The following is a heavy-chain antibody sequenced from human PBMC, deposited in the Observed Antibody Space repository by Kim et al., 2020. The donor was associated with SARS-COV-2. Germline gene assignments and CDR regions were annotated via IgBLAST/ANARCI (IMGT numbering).Heavy chain of an antibody. Sequence: NPSLKSRVNIAVDTSKNQFSLKLSSVTAADTAVYYCASNYGSGTYYFDYWGQGTLVTVSS. V-gene: IGHV4-59*01. J-gene: IGHJ4*02. D-gene: IGHD3-10*01. CDR3: ASNYGSGTYYFDY.